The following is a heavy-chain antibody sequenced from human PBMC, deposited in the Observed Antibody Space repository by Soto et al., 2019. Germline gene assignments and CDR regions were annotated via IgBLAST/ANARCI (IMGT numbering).Heavy chain of an antibody. Sequence: QVQLQQWGAGLLKSSETLSLTCAVSGGSFSDYYWSWIRQSPGKGLEWIGEINQSGNTNYNPSHRCRVRKPIDTSKEHFSLKLSSLTCAYTAVYSGPTPPPAPGYCIICVCGGTTTFAFWGQGTVVTVSS. V-gene: IGHV4-34*01. J-gene: IGHJ3*01. D-gene: IGHD2-8*01. CDR3: PTPPPAPGYCIICVCGGTTTFAF. CDR1: GGSFSDYY. CDR2: INQSGNT.